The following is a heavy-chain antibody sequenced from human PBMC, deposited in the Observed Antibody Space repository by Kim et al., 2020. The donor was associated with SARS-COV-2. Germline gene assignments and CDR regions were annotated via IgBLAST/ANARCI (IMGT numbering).Heavy chain of an antibody. CDR3: AKTMAGYTIGLDY. CDR2: ISWNSGSI. V-gene: IGHV3-9*01. J-gene: IGHJ4*02. CDR1: GFTFGDYA. Sequence: GGSLRLSCAASGFTFGDYAMHWVRQAPGKGLEWVSGISWNSGSIGYADSLKGRFTISRDNAKNSLYLQMNSLRAEDTALYYCAKTMAGYTIGLDYWGQGTLVTVSS. D-gene: IGHD6-19*01.